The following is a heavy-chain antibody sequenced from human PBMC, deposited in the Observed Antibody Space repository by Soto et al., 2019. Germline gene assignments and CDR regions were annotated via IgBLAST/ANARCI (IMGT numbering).Heavy chain of an antibody. D-gene: IGHD3-3*01. CDR2: IYWDDDK. CDR3: AHTADDFWSGYYKDWFDP. Sequence: SGPTLVNPTQTLTLTCTFSGFSLSTSGVGVGWIRQPPGKALEWLALIYWDDDKRYSPSLKSRLTITKDTSKNQVGLTMTNMEPVDTDTYYCAHTADDFWSGYYKDWFDPWGQGTMVTVSS. J-gene: IGHJ5*02. CDR1: GFSLSTSGVG. V-gene: IGHV2-5*02.